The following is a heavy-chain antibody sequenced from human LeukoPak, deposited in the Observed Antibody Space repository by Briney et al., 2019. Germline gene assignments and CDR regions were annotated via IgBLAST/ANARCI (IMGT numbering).Heavy chain of an antibody. CDR1: GGSISSYY. D-gene: IGHD2-2*01. CDR3: AREWILVVPAANDAFDI. Sequence: PSETLSLTCTVSGGSISSYYWSWIRQPPGKGLEWIGYIYYSGSTNYNPSLKSRVTISVDTSKNQFSLKLSSVTAADTAVYYCAREWILVVPAANDAFDIWGQGTMVTVSS. CDR2: IYYSGST. J-gene: IGHJ3*02. V-gene: IGHV4-59*12.